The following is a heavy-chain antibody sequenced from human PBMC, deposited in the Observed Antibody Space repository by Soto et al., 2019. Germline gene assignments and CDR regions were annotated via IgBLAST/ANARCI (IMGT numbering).Heavy chain of an antibody. CDR2: IFHSGLT. D-gene: IGHD6-19*01. CDR1: GFSIRTDDY. V-gene: IGHV4-38-2*02. J-gene: IGHJ4*02. Sequence: SETLSLTCAVSGFSIRTDDYWAWIRQPPGKGLEWIGSIFHSGLTYYNPSLKSRVTISLDTSKNQFSVGLRSVTAADTAVYYCARETSPTGIAVAGTNLHFHSWGQGALVTVSS. CDR3: ARETSPTGIAVAGTNLHFHS.